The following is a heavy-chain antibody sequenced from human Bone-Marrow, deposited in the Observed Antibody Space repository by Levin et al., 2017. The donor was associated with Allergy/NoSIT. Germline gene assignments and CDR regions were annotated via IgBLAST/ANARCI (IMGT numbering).Heavy chain of an antibody. CDR3: ARAATGLFDY. CDR2: INTNTVNP. Sequence: ASVKVSCKASGYTFTSYAMNWVRQAPGQGLEWMGWINTNTVNPTSSPGFPCLFVFSLDTSVSTAYLQISSLKAEDTAVYYCARAATGLFDYWGQGTLVTVSS. CDR1: GYTFTSYA. D-gene: IGHD1-26*01. V-gene: IGHV7-4-1*02. J-gene: IGHJ4*02.